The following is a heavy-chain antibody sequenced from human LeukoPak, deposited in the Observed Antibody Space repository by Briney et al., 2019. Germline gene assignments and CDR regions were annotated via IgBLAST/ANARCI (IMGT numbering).Heavy chain of an antibody. CDR3: ARSSYYDSSGYYLFDY. V-gene: IGHV1-69*05. D-gene: IGHD3-22*01. CDR2: IIPIFGTA. Sequence: ASVKVSCKASGGSGGTFSSYAISWVRQAPGQGLEWMGGIIPIFGTANYAQKFQGRVTITTDESTSTAYMELSSLRSEDTAVYYCARSSYYDSSGYYLFDYWGQGTLVTVSS. CDR1: GGSGGTFSSYA. J-gene: IGHJ4*02.